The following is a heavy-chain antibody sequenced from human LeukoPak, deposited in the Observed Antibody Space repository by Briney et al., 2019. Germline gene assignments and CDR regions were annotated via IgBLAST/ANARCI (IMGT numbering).Heavy chain of an antibody. CDR1: GFTFSSYA. CDR2: ISGSGGST. Sequence: GGSLRLSCAASGFTFSSYAMSWVRQAPGKGLEWVSAISGSGGSTYYADSVKGRFTISRDNSKNTLYLQMNSLRAEDTAVYYCATPIESYGSGSYGMDVWGQGTTVTVSS. V-gene: IGHV3-23*01. CDR3: ATPIESYGSGSYGMDV. J-gene: IGHJ6*02. D-gene: IGHD3-10*01.